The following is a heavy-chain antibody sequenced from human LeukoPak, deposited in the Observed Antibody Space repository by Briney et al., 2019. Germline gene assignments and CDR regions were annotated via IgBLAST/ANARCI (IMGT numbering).Heavy chain of an antibody. CDR3: ARATAFLLWFGELMGAFDI. V-gene: IGHV1-2*02. J-gene: IGHJ3*02. CDR1: VYTGTGYY. CDR2: SNPNSGGT. D-gene: IGHD3-10*01. Sequence: ASVTVSCKASVYTGTGYYMHWVRQAPRQGLEWIRTSNPNSGGTTYAQKFQGRVTMTRDPSISTAYMELSRLSSDDTAVYYCARATAFLLWFGELMGAFDIWGQGTMVTVSS.